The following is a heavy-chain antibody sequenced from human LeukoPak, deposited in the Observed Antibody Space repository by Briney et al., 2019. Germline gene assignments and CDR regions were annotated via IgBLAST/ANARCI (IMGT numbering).Heavy chain of an antibody. V-gene: IGHV3-7*01. CDR1: GFSFSIYW. J-gene: IGHJ4*02. CDR2: INQGGSET. Sequence: GGSLRLSCAASGFSFSIYWMSWVRQAPGQGLEWVANINQGGSETYYVDSAKGRFTISRDNAKNSLFLQLNSLRAEDTAVYYCARSPGVGTVDYWGQGSLVTVSS. D-gene: IGHD3-3*01. CDR3: ARSPGVGTVDY.